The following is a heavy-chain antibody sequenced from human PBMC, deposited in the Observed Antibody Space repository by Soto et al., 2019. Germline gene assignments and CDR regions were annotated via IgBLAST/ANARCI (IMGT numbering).Heavy chain of an antibody. CDR2: IIPIFGTA. Sequence: SVKVSCKASGYTFTSYGISWVRQAPGQGLEWMGGIIPIFGTANYAQKFQGRVTITADESTSTAYMELSSLRSEDTAVYYCASEPQRGYYAFWSRVNYYYYGTDVWGQGTTVTVSS. D-gene: IGHD3-3*01. CDR3: ASEPQRGYYAFWSRVNYYYYGTDV. J-gene: IGHJ6*02. CDR1: GYTFTSYG. V-gene: IGHV1-69*13.